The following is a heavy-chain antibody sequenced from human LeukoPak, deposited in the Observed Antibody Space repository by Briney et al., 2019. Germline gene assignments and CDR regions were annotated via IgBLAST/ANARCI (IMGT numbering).Heavy chain of an antibody. CDR3: ARGPYYYESSGYFPGDF. D-gene: IGHD3-22*01. V-gene: IGHV3-23*01. CDR2: ISPGGSST. J-gene: IGHJ4*02. Sequence: GGSLRLSCAASGFSFSNYAMTWVRQAPGKGLEWVSSISPGGSSTYYADSVKGRFTTSRDNAKNTLYLQMNSLTAEDTAVYYCARGPYYYESSGYFPGDFWGQGTLVTVSS. CDR1: GFSFSNYA.